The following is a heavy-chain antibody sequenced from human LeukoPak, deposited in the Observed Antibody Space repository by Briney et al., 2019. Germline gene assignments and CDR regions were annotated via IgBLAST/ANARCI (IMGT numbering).Heavy chain of an antibody. CDR3: ARLGEIGYCSSTSCRENYYYYGMDV. CDR1: GYSFTSYW. J-gene: IGHJ6*02. CDR2: IYPGDSDT. Sequence: GESLKISCKGSGYSFTSYWIGWVRQMPGKGLEWTGIIYPGDSDTRYSPSFQGQVTISADKSISTAYLQWSSLKASDTAMYYCARLGEIGYCSSTSCRENYYYYGMDVWGQGTTVTVSS. V-gene: IGHV5-51*01. D-gene: IGHD2-2*01.